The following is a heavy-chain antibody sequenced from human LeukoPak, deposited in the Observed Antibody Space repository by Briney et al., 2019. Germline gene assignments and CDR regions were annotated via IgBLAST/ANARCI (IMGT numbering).Heavy chain of an antibody. Sequence: GGSLRLSCAASGFTFSSYSMNWVRQAPGKGLEWVSSISSSSSYIYYADSVKGRFTISRDNAKNSLYLQMNSLRAGDTAVYYCARDSYRLYYMDVWGKGTTVTVSS. CDR3: ARDSYRLYYMDV. CDR2: ISSSSSYI. D-gene: IGHD6-25*01. J-gene: IGHJ6*03. V-gene: IGHV3-21*01. CDR1: GFTFSSYS.